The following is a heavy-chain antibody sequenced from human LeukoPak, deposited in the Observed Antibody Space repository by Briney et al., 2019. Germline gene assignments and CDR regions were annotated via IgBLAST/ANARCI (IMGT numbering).Heavy chain of an antibody. J-gene: IGHJ3*02. CDR2: IDSSGST. CDR3: ARDYYYDSSGSLNDAFDI. D-gene: IGHD3-22*01. CDR1: GGSSSNYY. V-gene: IGHV4-4*07. Sequence: TSETLSLTCTVSGGSSSNYYWSWIRQPAGKGLEWIGRIDSSGSTNYNPSLKSRVTMSVDTSKNQFSLRLSSVTAADTAVYYCARDYYYDSSGSLNDAFDIWGQGTMVTVSS.